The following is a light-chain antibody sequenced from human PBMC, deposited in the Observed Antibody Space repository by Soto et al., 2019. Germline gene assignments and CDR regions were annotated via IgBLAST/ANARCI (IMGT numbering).Light chain of an antibody. J-gene: IGLJ1*01. CDR1: SRDVGSYKL. CDR2: EVS. Sequence: QSAPTQPASGTADPGPSITISCSGRSRDVGSYKLISWYQQHPGKAPKLMIYEVSKRPSEDSTRIYGSKSGKTASLKISGIQADVVVDDSGSSYADSISFDVFVTGSKVPV. V-gene: IGLV2-23*02. CDR3: SSYADSISFDV.